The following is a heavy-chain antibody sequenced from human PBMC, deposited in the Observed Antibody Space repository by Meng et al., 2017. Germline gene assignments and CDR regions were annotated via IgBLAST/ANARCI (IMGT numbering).Heavy chain of an antibody. CDR1: GDGVSSNRSA. Sequence: PLKPSGPDWGTPPQTLSLACAISGDGVSSNRSAWNWIRQSPSRGLEWLGRAYYRSKWYHDYAESVKSRISIDPDTSKNQFSLQLRSVTPEDSAVYYCARGSYSFDSWGQRTLVTVSS. CDR2: AYYRSKWYH. V-gene: IGHV6-1*01. D-gene: IGHD1-26*01. J-gene: IGHJ4*02. CDR3: ARGSYSFDS.